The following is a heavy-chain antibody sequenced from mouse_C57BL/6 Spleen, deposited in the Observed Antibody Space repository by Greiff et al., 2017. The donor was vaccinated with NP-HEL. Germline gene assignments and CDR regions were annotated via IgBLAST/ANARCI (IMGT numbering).Heavy chain of an antibody. D-gene: IGHD4-1*01. Sequence: QVQLQQPGAELVRPGSSVKLSCKASGYTFTSYWMHWVKQRPIQGLEWIGNIDPSDSETHYNQKFKDKATLTVDKSSSTAYMQHSSLTSEDSAVYDCARGGTGTGDYFDYWGQGTTLTVSS. V-gene: IGHV1-52*01. J-gene: IGHJ2*01. CDR1: GYTFTSYW. CDR2: IDPSDSET. CDR3: ARGGTGTGDYFDY.